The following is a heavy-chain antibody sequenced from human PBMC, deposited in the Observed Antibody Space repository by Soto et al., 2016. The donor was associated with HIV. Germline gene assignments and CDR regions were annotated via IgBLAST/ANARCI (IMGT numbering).Heavy chain of an antibody. Sequence: EVQLLESGGGLVKPGGSLRLSCAASGFGLRYNAMNWVRQAPGKGLEWVSGSAHDGTSSHYADSVKGRFIISRDNSKNTLYLQMNGLRAEDMAIYYCAKDLLDYSANDFWGQGTLVTVSS. J-gene: IGHJ4*02. D-gene: IGHD4-4*01. V-gene: IGHV3-23*01. CDR3: AKDLLDYSANDF. CDR1: GFGLRYNA. CDR2: SAHDGTSS.